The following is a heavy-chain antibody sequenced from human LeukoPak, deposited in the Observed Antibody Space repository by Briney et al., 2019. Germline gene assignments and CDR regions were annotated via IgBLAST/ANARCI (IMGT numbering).Heavy chain of an antibody. Sequence: SETLSLTCAVYGGSFSGYYWSWIRQPPGKGLEWIGEINHSGSTNYNPSLKSRVTISVDTSKNQFSLKLSSVTAADTAVYYCVRILVVYARNNWFDPWGQGTLVTVSS. V-gene: IGHV4-34*01. D-gene: IGHD2-8*02. CDR1: GGSFSGYY. CDR3: VRILVVYARNNWFDP. CDR2: INHSGST. J-gene: IGHJ5*02.